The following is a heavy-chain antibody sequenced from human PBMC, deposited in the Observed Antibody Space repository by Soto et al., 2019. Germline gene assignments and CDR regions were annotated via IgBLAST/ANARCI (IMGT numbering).Heavy chain of an antibody. V-gene: IGHV4-30-2*01. J-gene: IGHJ4*02. Sequence: PSETLSLTCAVSGGSISSGGYSWSWIRQPPGKGLEWIGYIYHSGSTYYNPSLKSRVTISVDRSKNQFSLKLSSVTAADTAVYYCARVEYSRSTFDYWGQGTLVTVSS. CDR2: IYHSGST. CDR3: ARVEYSRSTFDY. CDR1: GGSISSGGYS. D-gene: IGHD6-6*01.